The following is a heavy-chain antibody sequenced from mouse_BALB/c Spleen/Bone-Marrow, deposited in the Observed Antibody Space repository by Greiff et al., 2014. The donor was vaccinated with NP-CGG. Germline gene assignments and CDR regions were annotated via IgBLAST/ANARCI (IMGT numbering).Heavy chain of an antibody. V-gene: IGHV1-39*01. CDR2: IDPYYVGT. J-gene: IGHJ3*01. CDR1: GYSFTGYN. CDR3: ARSGDLAWFAY. Sequence: EVPLQQSGPELEKPGASVKISCKASGYSFTGYNMNWVKQSNGKSLECIGHIDPYYVGTSYNQKFKGKATLTVDKSSSTAYMQLKSLTSEDSEVYYCARSGDLAWFAYWGQGTLVTVAA.